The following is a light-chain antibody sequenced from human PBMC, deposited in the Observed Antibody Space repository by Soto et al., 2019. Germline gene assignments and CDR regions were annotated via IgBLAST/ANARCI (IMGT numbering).Light chain of an antibody. CDR1: QSVSSTY. CDR3: QQYGSSLLS. V-gene: IGKV3-20*01. J-gene: IGKJ4*01. CDR2: GAS. Sequence: EIVWTQSPGTLSLSPGERVTLSCRASQSVSSTYLAWYQQKPGQAPRLLIYGASSRATGIPDRFSGSGSGTDFTLTITRLEPEDFAVYYCQQYGSSLLSFGGGTKVDIK.